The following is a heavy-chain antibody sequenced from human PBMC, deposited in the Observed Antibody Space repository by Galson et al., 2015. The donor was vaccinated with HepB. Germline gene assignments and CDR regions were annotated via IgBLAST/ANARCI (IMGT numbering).Heavy chain of an antibody. Sequence: SVKVSCKVSGYTLTELSMHWVRQAPGKGLEWMGGFDPEDGETIYAQKFQGRVTMTEDTSTDTAYMELSSLRSEDTAVYYCANKDRVVPAAYDAFDIWGQGTMVTVSS. J-gene: IGHJ3*02. CDR1: GYTLTELS. CDR2: FDPEDGET. V-gene: IGHV1-24*01. D-gene: IGHD2-2*01. CDR3: ANKDRVVPAAYDAFDI.